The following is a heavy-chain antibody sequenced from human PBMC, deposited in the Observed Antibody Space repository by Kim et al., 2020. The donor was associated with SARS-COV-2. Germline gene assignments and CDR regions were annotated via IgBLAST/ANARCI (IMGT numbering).Heavy chain of an antibody. CDR2: IWYDGSSE. J-gene: IGHJ4*02. V-gene: IGHV3-33*01. CDR1: GFTFGSWS. Sequence: GGSLRLSCEAPGFTFGSWSMHWVRQAPGKGLEWVAVIWYDGSSEYYADSVKGRFTISRDNSKNTLYLQMNNLRVDDTAVYYCARERKWIDFWGQGTLVTVSS. CDR3: ARERKWIDF. D-gene: IGHD1-26*01.